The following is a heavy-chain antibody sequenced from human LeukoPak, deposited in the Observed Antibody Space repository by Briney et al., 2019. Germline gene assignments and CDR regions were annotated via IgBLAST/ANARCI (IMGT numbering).Heavy chain of an antibody. D-gene: IGHD5-12*01. J-gene: IGHJ4*02. Sequence: SETLSLTCAVYGGSFSGYYWSWTRQPPGKGLEWIGEINHSGSTNYNPSLKSRVTISVDTSKNQFSLKLSSVTAADTAVYYCARGNIVATPYYFDYWGQGTLVTVSS. CDR3: ARGNIVATPYYFDY. CDR2: INHSGST. V-gene: IGHV4-34*01. CDR1: GGSFSGYY.